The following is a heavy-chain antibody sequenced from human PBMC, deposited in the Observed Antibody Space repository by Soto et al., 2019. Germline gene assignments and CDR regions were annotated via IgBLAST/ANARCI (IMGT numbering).Heavy chain of an antibody. CDR1: GFTFSIYA. V-gene: IGHV3-30-3*01. CDR2: ISFDGSKT. Sequence: VQLVESGGGVVQPGRSLRLSCAASGFTFSIYAMNWVRQAPGKGQEWVAFISFDGSKTYYADSVKGRFTISRDNSRNTVYLQMNNLIPGDAAVYHCANLLNVAADGTPHYYGGDVWGQGTTVTVS. CDR3: ANLLNVAADGTPHYYGGDV. D-gene: IGHD6-13*01. J-gene: IGHJ6*02.